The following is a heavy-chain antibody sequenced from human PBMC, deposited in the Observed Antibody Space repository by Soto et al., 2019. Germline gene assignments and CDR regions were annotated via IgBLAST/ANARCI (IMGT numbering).Heavy chain of an antibody. CDR1: GDSISSGNKY. J-gene: IGHJ6*02. CDR3: ARVPSPFDYYYAMDV. Sequence: QVQLRESGPGLVMPSQTLSLTCTVSGDSISSGNKYWSWIRQPPGKGLEWIGYIFSSGTTYYNPSLKGRLTMSLDASQNQFSLKLNSLTDADTAVYFCARVPSPFDYYYAMDVWGQGTTVTVSS. D-gene: IGHD3-16*01. CDR2: IFSSGTT. V-gene: IGHV4-30-4*01.